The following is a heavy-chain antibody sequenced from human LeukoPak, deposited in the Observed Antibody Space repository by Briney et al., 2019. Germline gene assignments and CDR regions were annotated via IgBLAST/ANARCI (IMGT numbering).Heavy chain of an antibody. CDR2: INPGGGST. J-gene: IGHJ4*02. CDR3: ARGDIDY. V-gene: IGHV1-46*01. Sequence: ASVKVSCXASGYTFASYYVHWVRQAHGQGLEWMGVINPGGGSTSYAQKFQGRVTMTRDTSTSTVYMELSSLRSEDTAVYYCARGDIDYWGQGTLVTVSS. CDR1: GYTFASYY.